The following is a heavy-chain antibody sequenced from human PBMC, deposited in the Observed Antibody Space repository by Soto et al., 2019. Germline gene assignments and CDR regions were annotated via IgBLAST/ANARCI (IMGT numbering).Heavy chain of an antibody. D-gene: IGHD6-19*01. J-gene: IGHJ4*02. V-gene: IGHV1-69*13. CDR1: GGTFSTYA. Sequence: ASVKVSCKTSGGTFSTYAIYWVRQAPGQGLEWMGAIIPLFGTADYAQKFQGRVTITADESTSTAYMELSSLRSEDTAVYYCARPKGSYSSGYYYFDYWGQGTLVTVSS. CDR2: IIPLFGTA. CDR3: ARPKGSYSSGYYYFDY.